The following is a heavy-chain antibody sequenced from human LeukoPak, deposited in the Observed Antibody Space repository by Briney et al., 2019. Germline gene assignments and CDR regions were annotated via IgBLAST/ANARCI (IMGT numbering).Heavy chain of an antibody. Sequence: PSETLSLTCTVSGGSISSYYWSWIRQPPGKGLEWIGYIYYSGSTNYNPSLKSRVTISVDTSKNQFSLKLSSVTAADTAVYYCARGAESHEYYFDYWGQGTLVTVSS. J-gene: IGHJ4*02. V-gene: IGHV4-59*01. CDR1: GGSISSYY. CDR2: IYYSGST. CDR3: ARGAESHEYYFDY.